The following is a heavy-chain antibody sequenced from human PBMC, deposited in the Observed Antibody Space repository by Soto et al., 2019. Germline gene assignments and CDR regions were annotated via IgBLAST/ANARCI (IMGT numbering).Heavy chain of an antibody. D-gene: IGHD3-22*01. J-gene: IGHJ6*02. CDR3: ASSYYDSSGYYYVYYYYYGMDV. Sequence: PGGSLRLSCAASGFTFSSYSMNWVRQAPGKELEWVSSISSSSSYIYYADSVKGRFTISRDNAKNSLYLQMNSLRAEDTAVYYCASSYYDSSGYYYVYYYYYGMDVWGQGTTVTVSS. V-gene: IGHV3-21*01. CDR2: ISSSSSYI. CDR1: GFTFSSYS.